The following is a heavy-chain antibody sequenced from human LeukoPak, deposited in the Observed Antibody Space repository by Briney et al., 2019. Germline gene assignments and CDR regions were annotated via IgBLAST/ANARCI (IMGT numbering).Heavy chain of an antibody. D-gene: IGHD3-22*01. J-gene: IGHJ4*02. CDR2: ISHSGST. CDR1: GGSFSDYF. Sequence: SETLSLTCAVYGGSFSDYFWSWIRQPPGKGLEWIGEISHSGSTTYNPSLRSRVTVSGDTSKKQFSLKLSSVTAADTAVYYCVTYYYGSSAPKRNYWGQGILVTVSS. CDR3: VTYYYGSSAPKRNY. V-gene: IGHV4-34*01.